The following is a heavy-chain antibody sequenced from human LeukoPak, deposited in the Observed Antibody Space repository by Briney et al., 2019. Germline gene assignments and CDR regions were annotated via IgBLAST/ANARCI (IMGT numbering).Heavy chain of an antibody. CDR1: GYTFTGYY. J-gene: IGHJ4*02. CDR3: AREFYDILTGYRSWDY. V-gene: IGHV1-2*06. D-gene: IGHD3-9*01. Sequence: ASVKVSCKASGYTFTGYYMHWVRQAPGQGLEWMGRINPNSGGTNYAQKFQGRVTMTRDTSISTAYMELSRLRSDDTAVYYCAREFYDILTGYRSWDYWGQGTLVTVSS. CDR2: INPNSGGT.